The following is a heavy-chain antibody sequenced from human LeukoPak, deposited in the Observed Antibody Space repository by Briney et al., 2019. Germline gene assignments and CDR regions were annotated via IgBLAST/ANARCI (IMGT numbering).Heavy chain of an antibody. CDR1: GFTFSNVW. V-gene: IGHV3-15*01. CDR2: IKSKTDGGTT. J-gene: IGHJ4*02. D-gene: IGHD3-3*01. CDR3: TTASYDFWSGYYYFDY. Sequence: GGSLRLSCAASGFTFSNVWMSWVRQAPGKGLEGVVRIKSKTDGGTTDYAAPVKDRFTISRDDSKNTQYLQVNSLKTEDTAVYYCTTASYDFWSGYYYFDYWGQGTLVTVSS.